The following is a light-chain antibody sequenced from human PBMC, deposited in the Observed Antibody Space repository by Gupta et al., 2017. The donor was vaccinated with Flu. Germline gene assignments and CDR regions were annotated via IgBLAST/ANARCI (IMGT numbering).Light chain of an antibody. V-gene: IGLV6-57*01. Sequence: TITGTSSSGSTATSDVQWFQPRPGSSPTAVIYEDRQATCGVADRVSGSVDSSSNSASLTISGLMTEEEADYYCQSFDSINAIWVFGGGTKLTVL. CDR3: QSFDSINAIWV. J-gene: IGLJ3*02. CDR1: SGSTATSD. CDR2: EDR.